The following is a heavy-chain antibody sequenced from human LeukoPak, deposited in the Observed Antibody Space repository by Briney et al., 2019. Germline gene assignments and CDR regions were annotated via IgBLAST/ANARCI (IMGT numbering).Heavy chain of an antibody. D-gene: IGHD5-12*01. CDR3: VKDGVVATISDFDY. V-gene: IGHV3-64D*09. J-gene: IGHJ4*02. CDR2: ISSNGGST. CDR1: GFTVSSYA. Sequence: PGGSLRLSCSASGFTVSSYAMHWVRQAPGKGLEYVSAISSNGGSTYYADSVKGRFTISGDNSKNTLYLQMSSLRAEDTAVYYCVKDGVVATISDFDYWGQGTLVTVSS.